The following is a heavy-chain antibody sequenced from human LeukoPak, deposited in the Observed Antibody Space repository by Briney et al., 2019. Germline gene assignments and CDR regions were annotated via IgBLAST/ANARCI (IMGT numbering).Heavy chain of an antibody. D-gene: IGHD3-22*01. J-gene: IGHJ3*02. Sequence: PGRSLRLSCAASGFTFSSYDMHWVRQAPGKGLEWVAVISYDGSNKYYADSVKGRFTISRDNSKNTLYLQMNSLRAEDTAVYYCAKDYYDSSGLKLRGAFDIWGQGTMVTVSS. CDR3: AKDYYDSSGLKLRGAFDI. CDR2: ISYDGSNK. CDR1: GFTFSSYD. V-gene: IGHV3-30*18.